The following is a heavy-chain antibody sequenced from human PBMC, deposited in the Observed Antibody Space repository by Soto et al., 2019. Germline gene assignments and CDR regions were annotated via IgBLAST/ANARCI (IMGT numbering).Heavy chain of an antibody. CDR2: VSHSGNTR. Sequence: PGGSLRLSCVASGYSFSDYDINWVRQAPGKGLEWVAYVSHSGNTRSYADSVKGRFTIPRDNAKNSLSLQMNSLRAEDTAVYYCARDASGTMTMVTTRPDLWGQGTLVTAPQ. CDR1: GYSFSDYD. CDR3: ARDASGTMTMVTTRPDL. D-gene: IGHD4-17*01. V-gene: IGHV3-48*03. J-gene: IGHJ5*02.